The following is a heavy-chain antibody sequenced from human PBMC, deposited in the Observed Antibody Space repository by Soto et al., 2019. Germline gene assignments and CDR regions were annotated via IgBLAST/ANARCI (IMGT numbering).Heavy chain of an antibody. CDR2: ISGSGGST. CDR3: AKLKAPGLLSDAFDV. D-gene: IGHD3-22*01. J-gene: IGHJ3*01. V-gene: IGHV3-23*01. Sequence: PGGSLRLSCAASGFTFSSYAMSWVRQAPGKGLEWVSAISGSGGSTYYADSMKGRFTISRDNSKNTLYLRMNSLRAEDTAVYYCAKLKAPGLLSDAFDVWGQGTMVTVSS. CDR1: GFTFSSYA.